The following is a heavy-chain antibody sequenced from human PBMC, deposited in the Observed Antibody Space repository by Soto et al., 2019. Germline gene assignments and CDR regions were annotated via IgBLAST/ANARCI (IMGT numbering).Heavy chain of an antibody. CDR3: AKDQGGDTIFGEARCYGMDV. D-gene: IGHD3-3*01. V-gene: IGHV3-30*18. Sequence: QVQLVESGGGVVQPGRSLRLSCAASGFTFSSYGMHWVRQAPGKGLEWVAVISYDGSNKYYADSVKGRFTISRDNSKNTLYLQMNSLRAEDTAVYYCAKDQGGDTIFGEARCYGMDVWGQGTTVTVSS. CDR1: GFTFSSYG. J-gene: IGHJ6*02. CDR2: ISYDGSNK.